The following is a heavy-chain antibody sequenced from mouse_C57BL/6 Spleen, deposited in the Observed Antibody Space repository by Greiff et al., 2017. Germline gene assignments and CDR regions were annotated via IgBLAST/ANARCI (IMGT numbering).Heavy chain of an antibody. CDR3: ATSNRYAMDY. CDR2: IDPSDSYT. J-gene: IGHJ4*01. D-gene: IGHD2-5*01. V-gene: IGHV1-69*01. CDR1: GYTFTSYW. Sequence: QVQLQQPGAELVMPGASVKLSCKASGYTFTSYWMHWVKQRPGQGLEWIGEIDPSDSYTNYNQKFKGKSTLTVDKSSSTAYMQLSSLTSEDSAVYYCATSNRYAMDYWGQGTSVTVSS.